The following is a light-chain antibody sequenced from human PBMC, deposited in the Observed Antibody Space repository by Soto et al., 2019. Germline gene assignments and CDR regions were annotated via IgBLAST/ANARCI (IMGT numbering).Light chain of an antibody. Sequence: DIQMTQSPSSLSASVGDRVTITCRASQGIRNDLGWYQQMPGKAPRLLVHAATSLHIGVPSRFSGSGSGTDFTLTISSLQPEDFATYYCQESYSMPYTFGQGTRLEIK. V-gene: IGKV1-39*01. CDR1: QGIRND. CDR2: AAT. CDR3: QESYSMPYT. J-gene: IGKJ5*01.